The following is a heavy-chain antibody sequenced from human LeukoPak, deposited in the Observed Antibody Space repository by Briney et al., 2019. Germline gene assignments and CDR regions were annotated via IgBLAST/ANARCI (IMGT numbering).Heavy chain of an antibody. Sequence: ASVKVSCKASGYTFTGYYMHWVRQAPGQGLEWVGWINPNSGGTNYAQKFQGRVTMTRDTSISTAYMELSRLRSDDTAVYYCAIYARGSYGSFDYWGQGTLVTVSS. CDR2: INPNSGGT. J-gene: IGHJ4*02. CDR3: AIYARGSYGSFDY. CDR1: GYTFTGYY. V-gene: IGHV1-2*02. D-gene: IGHD1-26*01.